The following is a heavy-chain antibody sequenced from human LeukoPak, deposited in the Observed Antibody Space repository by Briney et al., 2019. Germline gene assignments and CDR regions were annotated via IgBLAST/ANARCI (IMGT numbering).Heavy chain of an antibody. CDR3: ARGGLHCTGGSCYVPDY. Sequence: GASVKVSCKACGYTFTSYEINWVRQATGQGLEWLGWMNPNSGNTGSAEKFQGRVTMTRNTSIRTAYMELSSLRSEDTAVYYCARGGLHCTGGSCYVPDYWGQGTLVTVSS. CDR1: GYTFTSYE. V-gene: IGHV1-8*01. CDR2: MNPNSGNT. J-gene: IGHJ4*02. D-gene: IGHD2-15*01.